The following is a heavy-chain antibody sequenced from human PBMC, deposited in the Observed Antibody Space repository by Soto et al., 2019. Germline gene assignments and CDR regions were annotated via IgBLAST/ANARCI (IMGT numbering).Heavy chain of an antibody. Sequence: EVQLVGSGGGLVQPGGSLRLSCAASGFTFSSYAVHWVRQPTGKGLEWVSVIGSAGDTDYPGSVKGRFTISRENAKNSLYLQMSSLRAKDTDVYYCARCYLGSFDYWGQGTLVTVSS. CDR3: ARCYLGSFDY. D-gene: IGHD7-27*01. CDR2: IGSAGDT. J-gene: IGHJ4*02. CDR1: GFTFSSYA. V-gene: IGHV3-13*01.